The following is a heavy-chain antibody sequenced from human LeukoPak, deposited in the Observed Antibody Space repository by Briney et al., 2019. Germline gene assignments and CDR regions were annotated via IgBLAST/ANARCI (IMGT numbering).Heavy chain of an antibody. CDR1: GGSIRSSYYY. CDR3: ARGPAFTYYDFWSGQNWFDP. V-gene: IGHV4-39*01. Sequence: SETLSLTCTVSGGSIRSSYYYWGWIRQPPGKGLEWIGSIYDSGSTYYNPSLKSRVTISVDTSKNQFSLKLNSVTAADTAVYYCARGPAFTYYDFWSGQNWFDPWGQGTLVTVSS. D-gene: IGHD3-3*01. CDR2: IYDSGST. J-gene: IGHJ5*02.